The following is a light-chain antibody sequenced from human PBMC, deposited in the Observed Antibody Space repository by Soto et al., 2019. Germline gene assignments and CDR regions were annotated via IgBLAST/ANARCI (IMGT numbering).Light chain of an antibody. CDR2: EVN. Sequence: QSALTQPPSASGSPGPSVTLSCTGTSSDVGGYNFVSWYQQYPGKVPKLMVYEVNKRPSGVPDRFSGSKSGNTASLTVSGLQADDEADYYCTSYAGGNNVFGTGTKLTVL. V-gene: IGLV2-8*01. J-gene: IGLJ1*01. CDR3: TSYAGGNNV. CDR1: SSDVGGYNF.